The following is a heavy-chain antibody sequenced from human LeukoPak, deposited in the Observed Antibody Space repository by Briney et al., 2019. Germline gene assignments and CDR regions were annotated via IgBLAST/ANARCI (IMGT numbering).Heavy chain of an antibody. CDR3: ASGGSSWEGPFDY. J-gene: IGHJ4*02. CDR2: IYYSGST. D-gene: IGHD6-13*01. V-gene: IGHV4-31*03. CDR1: GGSISSGGYY. Sequence: PSQTLSLTCTVSGGSISSGGYYWSWIRQHPGKGLEWIGYIYYSGSTYYNPSLKSRVTISVDTSKTQFSLKLSSVTAADTAVYYCASGGSSWEGPFDYWGQGTLVTVSS.